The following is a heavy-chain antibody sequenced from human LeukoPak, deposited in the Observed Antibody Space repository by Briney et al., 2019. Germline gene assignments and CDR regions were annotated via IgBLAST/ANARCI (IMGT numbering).Heavy chain of an antibody. CDR1: GGSFSGYY. V-gene: IGHV4-34*01. CDR2: INHIGST. CDR3: AREGIAVAGQKFDY. Sequence: PSETLSLTCAVYGGSFSGYYWSWIRQPPGKGLEWIGEINHIGSTNYNPSLKGRVTISVDTSKNQFSLKLSSVTAADTAVYYCAREGIAVAGQKFDYWGQGTLVTVSS. J-gene: IGHJ4*02. D-gene: IGHD6-19*01.